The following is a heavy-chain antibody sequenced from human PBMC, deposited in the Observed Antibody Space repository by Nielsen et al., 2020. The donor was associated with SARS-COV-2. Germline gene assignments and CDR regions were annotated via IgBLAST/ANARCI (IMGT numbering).Heavy chain of an antibody. D-gene: IGHD3-22*01. J-gene: IGHJ4*02. V-gene: IGHV4-34*01. CDR1: GESFSAYY. CDR2: INHSGDT. Sequence: SETLSLTCAVSGESFSAYYWSWIRQPPGKGLEWIGEINHSGDTNNNPSLRSRVTVSRDTSKNQFSLKLSSVTAADTAVYYCAGGFYDSRGYNLVYWGQGTLVTVSS. CDR3: AGGFYDSRGYNLVY.